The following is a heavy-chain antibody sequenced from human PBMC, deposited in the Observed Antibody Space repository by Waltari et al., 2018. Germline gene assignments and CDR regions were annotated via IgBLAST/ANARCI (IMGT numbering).Heavy chain of an antibody. Sequence: QVQLVQSGAEVKKPGSSVKVSCKASGGTFSSYAISWVRQAPGQRLEWMGGISPIFGTANYAQKFQGRVTITADESTSTAYMELSSLRSEDTAVYYCARGIVGATGHYYGMDVWGQGTTVTVSS. V-gene: IGHV1-69*12. CDR3: ARGIVGATGHYYGMDV. J-gene: IGHJ6*02. CDR1: GGTFSSYA. D-gene: IGHD1-26*01. CDR2: ISPIFGTA.